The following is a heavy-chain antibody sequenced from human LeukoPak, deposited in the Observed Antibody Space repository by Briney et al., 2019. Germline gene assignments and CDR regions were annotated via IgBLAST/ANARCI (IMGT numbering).Heavy chain of an antibody. CDR3: ARAVVPAAIGWFDP. Sequence: TGGSLRLSCAASGFTFSDYIMNWVRQAPGKGLEWVSYISSSSNTIYYADSVKGRFTISKDNARNSLYLQMNSLRVEDTAVYYCARAVVPAAIGWFDPWGQGTLVTVSS. CDR2: ISSSSNTI. V-gene: IGHV3-48*04. CDR1: GFTFSDYI. J-gene: IGHJ5*02. D-gene: IGHD2-2*02.